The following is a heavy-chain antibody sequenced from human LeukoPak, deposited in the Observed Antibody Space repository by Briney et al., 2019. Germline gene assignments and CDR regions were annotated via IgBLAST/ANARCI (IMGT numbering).Heavy chain of an antibody. CDR3: AKRPSDYGDYVTYFDY. CDR1: GFSFISYG. CDR2: ISDDGRRK. D-gene: IGHD4-17*01. J-gene: IGHJ4*02. V-gene: IGHV3-30*18. Sequence: GGSLRLSCAASGFSFISYGMHWVRQAPGKGLEWVGVISDDGRRKDYADSVRGRFTISRDNSKDTLYLQMNSLRAEDAAVYYCAKRPSDYGDYVTYFDYWGQGTLVTVSS.